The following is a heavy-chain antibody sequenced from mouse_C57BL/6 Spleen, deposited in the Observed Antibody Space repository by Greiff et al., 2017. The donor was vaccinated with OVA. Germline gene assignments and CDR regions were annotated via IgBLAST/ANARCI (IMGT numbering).Heavy chain of an antibody. J-gene: IGHJ2*01. CDR1: GYTFTSYW. CDR3: ARGETGTERAYYFDY. V-gene: IGHV1-69*01. Sequence: VQLQQPGAELVMPGASVKLSCKASGYTFTSYWMHWVKQRPGQGLEWIGEIDPSDSYTNYNQKFKGKSTLTVDKSSSPAYMQLSSLTSEDSAVYYCARGETGTERAYYFDYWGQGTTRTVSS. CDR2: IDPSDSYT. D-gene: IGHD4-1*01.